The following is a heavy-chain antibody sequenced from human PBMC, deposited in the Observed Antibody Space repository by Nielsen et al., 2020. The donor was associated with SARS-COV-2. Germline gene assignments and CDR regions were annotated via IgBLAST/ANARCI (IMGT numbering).Heavy chain of an antibody. J-gene: IGHJ6*02. V-gene: IGHV4-39*07. Sequence: SETLSPTCTVSGGSFSSSSYYWGWIRQPPGKGLEWIGSIYYSGSTYYNPSLKSRVTISVDTSKNQFSLKLSSVTAADTAVYYCARTYCSGGRCYADYFYYYGMDVWGQGTTVTVSS. CDR1: GGSFSSSSYY. CDR3: ARTYCSGGRCYADYFYYYGMDV. D-gene: IGHD2-15*01. CDR2: IYYSGST.